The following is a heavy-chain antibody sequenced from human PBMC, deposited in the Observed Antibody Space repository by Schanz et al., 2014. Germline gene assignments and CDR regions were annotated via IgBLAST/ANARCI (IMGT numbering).Heavy chain of an antibody. CDR3: ARGGYSSGWYDRDIAHFDY. D-gene: IGHD6-19*01. Sequence: QVHLVQSGAEVKKPGASVKVSCKASGYNITSNDVTWVRQATGQGLEWMGWISPYNGNTNYAQKLQGRVTMTTDTSTSTAYMELRSLRSDDTAVYYCARGGYSSGWYDRDIAHFDYWGQGTLVIVSS. V-gene: IGHV1-18*01. CDR1: GYNITSND. J-gene: IGHJ4*02. CDR2: ISPYNGNT.